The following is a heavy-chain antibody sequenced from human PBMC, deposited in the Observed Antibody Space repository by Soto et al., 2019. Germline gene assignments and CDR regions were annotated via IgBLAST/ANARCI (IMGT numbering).Heavy chain of an antibody. CDR1: GYTFASHA. V-gene: IGHV1-3*01. J-gene: IGHJ6*02. CDR3: ARGYCSSTSCYNYYYGMDV. Sequence: SVKVSCKASGYTFASHAMHWVRQAPGQRLEWMGWINSGNGDTNYAQKFQGRVTITADESTSTAYMELSSLRSEDTAVYYCARGYCSSTSCYNYYYGMDVWGQGTTVTVSS. D-gene: IGHD2-2*02. CDR2: INSGNGDT.